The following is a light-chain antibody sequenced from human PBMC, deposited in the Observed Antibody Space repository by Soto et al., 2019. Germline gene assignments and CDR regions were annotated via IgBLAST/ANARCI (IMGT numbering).Light chain of an antibody. CDR3: QHYNSYSEA. CDR2: KAS. Sequence: DIQMTQSPSTLSGSVGDRVTITCRASQTISSWLPWYQQKPGKAPKLLIYKASTLKSGVPSRFSGSGSGTEFTLSISSLQPDDFATYYCQHYNSYSEAFGQWTKLELK. V-gene: IGKV1-5*03. CDR1: QTISSW. J-gene: IGKJ1*01.